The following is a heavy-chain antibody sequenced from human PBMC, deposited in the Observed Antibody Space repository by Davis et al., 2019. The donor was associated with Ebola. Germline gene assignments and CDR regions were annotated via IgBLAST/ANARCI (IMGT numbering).Heavy chain of an antibody. CDR2: ISYDGSNK. J-gene: IGHJ6*02. CDR3: AGQGSYYYYGMDV. V-gene: IGHV3-30-3*02. CDR1: GFTFSSYA. Sequence: PGGSLRLSCAASGFTFSSYAMHWVRQAPGKGLEWVAVISYDGSNKYYADSVKGRFTISRDNAKNALYLQMNSLRAEDTALYYCAGQGSYYYYGMDVWGQGTTVTVS.